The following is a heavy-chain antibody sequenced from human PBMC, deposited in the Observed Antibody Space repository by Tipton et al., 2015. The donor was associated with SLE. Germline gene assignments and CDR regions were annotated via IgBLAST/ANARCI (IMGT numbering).Heavy chain of an antibody. D-gene: IGHD3-3*01. CDR3: AREGITIFGVTKGYFDY. V-gene: IGHV3-48*01. J-gene: IGHJ4*02. Sequence: ADSVKGRFTISRDNAKNSLYLQMNSLRAEDTAVYYCAREGITIFGVTKGYFDYWGQGTLVTVSS.